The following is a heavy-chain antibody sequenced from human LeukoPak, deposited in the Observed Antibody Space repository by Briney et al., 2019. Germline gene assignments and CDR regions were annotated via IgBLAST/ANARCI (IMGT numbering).Heavy chain of an antibody. J-gene: IGHJ5*02. CDR1: GGTFSSYA. D-gene: IGHD2-15*01. V-gene: IGHV1-69*04. CDR2: IIPIFGIA. CDR3: ARGAASFNWFDP. Sequence: SVKVSCKASGGTFSSYAISWVRQAPGQGLEWMGRIIPIFGIANYAQKFQGRVTITADKSTSTAYMELSSLRSEDTAVCYCARGAASFNWFDPWGQGTLVTVSS.